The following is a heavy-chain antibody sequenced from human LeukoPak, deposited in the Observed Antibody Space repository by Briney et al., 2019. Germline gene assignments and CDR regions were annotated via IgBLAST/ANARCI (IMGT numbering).Heavy chain of an antibody. Sequence: SETLSLTCTVSGGSISSSSYYWGWIRQPPGKGLEWIGSIYYSGSTYYNPSLKSRVTISVDTSKNQFSLKLSSVTAADTAVYYCARLGEAARKYYYYYYYMDVWGKGTTVTVSS. CDR2: IYYSGST. CDR1: GGSISSSSYY. CDR3: ARLGEAARKYYYYYYYMDV. V-gene: IGHV4-39*01. D-gene: IGHD6-6*01. J-gene: IGHJ6*03.